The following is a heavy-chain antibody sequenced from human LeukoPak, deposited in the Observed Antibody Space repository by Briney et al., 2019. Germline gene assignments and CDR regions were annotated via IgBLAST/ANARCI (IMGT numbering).Heavy chain of an antibody. V-gene: IGHV3-21*01. J-gene: IGHJ4*02. D-gene: IGHD3-9*01. CDR2: ISSSSSYI. CDR3: ARDSAFEDY. CDR1: GFTFSSYS. Sequence: PGGSLRLSCAASGFTFSSYSMNWVRQAPGKGLEWVSSISSSSSYIYYAGSVKGRFTISRDNAKNSLYLQMNSLKAEDTAVYYCARDSAFEDYWGQGTLVTVSS.